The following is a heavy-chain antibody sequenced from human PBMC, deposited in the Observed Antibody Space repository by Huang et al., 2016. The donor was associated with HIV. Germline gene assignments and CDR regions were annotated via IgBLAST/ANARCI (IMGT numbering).Heavy chain of an antibody. Sequence: QVQLQESGPGLVKPSETLSLTCTVSGGSISTHYWSWIRQPPGKGLEWIGSIDSSGITHYSPSLKSRVTILLDTSKNQFSLRVNSVTAADTAMYYCARDHHDFWRGYRRMYFFDHWGQGTLVTVSS. CDR1: GGSISTHY. CDR3: ARDHHDFWRGYRRMYFFDH. V-gene: IGHV4-59*11. J-gene: IGHJ4*02. CDR2: IDSSGIT. D-gene: IGHD3-3*01.